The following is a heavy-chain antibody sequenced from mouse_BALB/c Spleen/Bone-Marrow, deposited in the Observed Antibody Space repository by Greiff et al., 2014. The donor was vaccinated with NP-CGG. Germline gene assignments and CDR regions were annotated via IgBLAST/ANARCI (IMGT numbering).Heavy chain of an antibody. J-gene: IGHJ2*01. CDR3: ARDEHYFDY. Sequence: VQLQQSGAELARPGASVKLSCKASGYTFTSYWMQWVKQRPGQGLEWIGAIYPGDGVTRYTQKFKGKATLTADKSSSTAYMQLSSLASEDSAVYYCARDEHYFDYWGQGTTLTVSS. CDR2: IYPGDGVT. CDR1: GYTFTSYW. V-gene: IGHV1-87*01.